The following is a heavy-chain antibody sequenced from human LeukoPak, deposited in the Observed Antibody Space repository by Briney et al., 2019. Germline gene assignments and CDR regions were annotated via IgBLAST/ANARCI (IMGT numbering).Heavy chain of an antibody. D-gene: IGHD1-7*01. CDR1: GGSISGYY. CDR2: INHSGST. Sequence: PSETLSLTCTVYGGSISGYYWSWIRQPPGKGLEWIGEINHSGSTNYNPSLKSRVTISVDTSKNQFSLKLSSVTAADTAVYYCAGDPPRITGTTSFDYWGQGTLVTVSS. CDR3: AGDPPRITGTTSFDY. J-gene: IGHJ4*02. V-gene: IGHV4-34*01.